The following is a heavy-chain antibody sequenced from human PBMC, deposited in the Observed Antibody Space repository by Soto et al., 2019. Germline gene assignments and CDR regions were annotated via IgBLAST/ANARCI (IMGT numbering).Heavy chain of an antibody. J-gene: IGHJ4*02. Sequence: SETLSLTCTVSGGSISSSSYYWGWIRQPPGKGLEWIGSIYYSGSTYYNPSLKSRVTISVDTSKNQFSLKLSSVTAADTAVYYCARDVDTAMGAFDYWGQGTLVT. CDR2: IYYSGST. CDR1: GGSISSSSYY. CDR3: ARDVDTAMGAFDY. V-gene: IGHV4-39*02. D-gene: IGHD5-18*01.